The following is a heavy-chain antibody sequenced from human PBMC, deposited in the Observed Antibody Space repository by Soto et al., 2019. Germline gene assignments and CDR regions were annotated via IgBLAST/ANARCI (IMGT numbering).Heavy chain of an antibody. CDR1: GFNFSSYG. V-gene: IGHV3-33*01. D-gene: IGHD3-22*01. J-gene: IGHJ4*02. Sequence: GGSLRLSCAASGFNFSSYGMHWVRQAPGKGLEWVAVIWYDGSNKYYADSVKGRFTISRDNSKNTLYLQMNSLRAEDTAVYYCARGRDDSSGYGPSYFDYWGQGTLVTVSS. CDR3: ARGRDDSSGYGPSYFDY. CDR2: IWYDGSNK.